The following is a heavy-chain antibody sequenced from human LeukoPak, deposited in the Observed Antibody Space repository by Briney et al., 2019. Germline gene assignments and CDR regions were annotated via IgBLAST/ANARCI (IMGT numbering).Heavy chain of an antibody. CDR3: AREEQLVLGYYYYYMDV. J-gene: IGHJ6*03. Sequence: GSLRLSCAASGFTFSNYGMHWIRQPPGKGLEWIGYIYYSGSTNYNPSLKSRVTMSVDTSKNQFSLKLSSATAADTAVYYCAREEQLVLGYYYYYMDVWGEGTTVTVSS. V-gene: IGHV4-59*12. D-gene: IGHD6-6*01. CDR2: IYYSGST. CDR1: GFTFSNYG.